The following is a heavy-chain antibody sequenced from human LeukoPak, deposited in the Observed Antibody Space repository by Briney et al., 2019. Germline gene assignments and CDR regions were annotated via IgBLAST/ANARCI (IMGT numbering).Heavy chain of an antibody. CDR2: ISSSSSYI. J-gene: IGHJ4*02. Sequence: GGSLRLSCAASGFTFSSYSMNWVRQAPGKGLEWVSSISSSSSYIYYADSVKGRFTISRDNAKNSLYLQMNSLRAEDTAVYYCAGDLGSGFINSHFDYWGQGTLVTVSS. V-gene: IGHV3-21*01. D-gene: IGHD2-2*03. CDR1: GFTFSSYS. CDR3: AGDLGSGFINSHFDY.